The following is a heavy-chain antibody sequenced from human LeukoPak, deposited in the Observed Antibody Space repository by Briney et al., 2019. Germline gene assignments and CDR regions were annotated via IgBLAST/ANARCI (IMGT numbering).Heavy chain of an antibody. CDR3: ALRSYSTMFGVVTRGDAFDI. CDR1: GYGFTSYW. D-gene: IGHD3-3*01. V-gene: IGHV5-51*01. J-gene: IGHJ3*02. CDR2: IYPGCSDT. Sequence: GESPQTPCNGSGYGFTSYWIGWVRQMPGKGLEWMGGIYPGCSDTRYSPSFQGQVTISADKSISTAYLQWSSLKASDTAMYYCALRSYSTMFGVVTRGDAFDIWGQGTMVTVSS.